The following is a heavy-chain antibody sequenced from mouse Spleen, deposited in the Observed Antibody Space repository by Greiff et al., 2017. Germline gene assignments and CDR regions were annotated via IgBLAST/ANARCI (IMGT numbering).Heavy chain of an antibody. CDR2: ISSGGGNT. CDR3: ARPIYYDYDAFAY. Sequence: EVMLVESGGGLVKLGGSLKLSCAASGFTFSSYAMSWVRQTPEKRLEWVATISSGGGNTYYPDSVKGRFTISRDNAKNTLYLQMSSLKSEDTAMYYCARPIYYDYDAFAYWGQGTLVTVSA. D-gene: IGHD2-4*01. V-gene: IGHV5-9*01. J-gene: IGHJ3*01. CDR1: GFTFSSYA.